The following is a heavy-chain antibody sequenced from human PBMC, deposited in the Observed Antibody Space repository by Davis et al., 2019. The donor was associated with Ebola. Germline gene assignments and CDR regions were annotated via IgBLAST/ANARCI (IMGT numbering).Heavy chain of an antibody. V-gene: IGHV3-7*01. D-gene: IGHD5-12*01. CDR1: GFTFSSYW. CDR3: VGGYGWLHDY. Sequence: PGGSLRLSCAASGFTFSSYWMNWVRQAPGKGLEWVANIKEDGREKYYVDSVKGRFTISRDNAKNSLFLQMNSLRAEDTAVYYCVGGYGWLHDYWGQGTLVTVSS. CDR2: IKEDGREK. J-gene: IGHJ4*02.